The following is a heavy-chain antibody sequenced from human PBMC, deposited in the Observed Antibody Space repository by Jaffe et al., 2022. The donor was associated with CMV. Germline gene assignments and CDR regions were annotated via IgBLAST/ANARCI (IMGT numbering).Heavy chain of an antibody. Sequence: EVQLVESGGGLVQPGGSLRLSCAVSGLTFSDYWMNWVRQAPGKGLEWVAGINPDGSEVWYQDSVKGRFTIFRDNGKNSVFLQMSSLRGEDTALYYCARVPLGPTGDHWGQGTVVTVSS. D-gene: IGHD7-27*01. J-gene: IGHJ4*02. CDR2: INPDGSEV. CDR1: GLTFSDYW. CDR3: ARVPLGPTGDH. V-gene: IGHV3-7*01.